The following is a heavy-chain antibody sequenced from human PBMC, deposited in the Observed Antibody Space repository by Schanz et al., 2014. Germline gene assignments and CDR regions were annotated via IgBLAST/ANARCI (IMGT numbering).Heavy chain of an antibody. CDR1: GFGFSSYS. Sequence: EVQLVESGGGLVKPGGSLRLSCAASGFGFSSYSMNWVRQAPGKGLEWVSYISGSSRTIYYADSMKGRFTVSRDNAENALYLQMNSLRAEDTAVYYCVRERTNYGGNSYFFDHWGQGTLVTVSS. CDR2: ISGSSRTI. J-gene: IGHJ4*02. CDR3: VRERTNYGGNSYFFDH. D-gene: IGHD2-21*02. V-gene: IGHV3-48*01.